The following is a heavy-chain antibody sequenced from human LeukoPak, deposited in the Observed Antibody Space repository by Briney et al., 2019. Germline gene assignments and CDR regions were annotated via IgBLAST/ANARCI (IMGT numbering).Heavy chain of an antibody. D-gene: IGHD4/OR15-4a*01. J-gene: IGHJ4*02. CDR1: GFTFDDYA. CDR3: AKGGYGETYYFDY. V-gene: IGHV3-9*01. Sequence: PGRSLRLSCAASGFTFDDYAMHWVRQAPGKGLEWVSGISWNSGSIGYADSVKGRLTISRDNAKNSLYLQMNSLRAEDTALYYCAKGGYGETYYFDYWGQGTLVTVSS. CDR2: ISWNSGSI.